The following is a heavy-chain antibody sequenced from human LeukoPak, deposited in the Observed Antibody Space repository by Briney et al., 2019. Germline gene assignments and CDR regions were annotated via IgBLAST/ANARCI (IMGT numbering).Heavy chain of an antibody. J-gene: IGHJ2*01. V-gene: IGHV4-59*01. CDR3: ARHYYYDSSGYYRYFDL. Sequence: SETLSLTCTVSGGSMTNYYWTWIRQSPGKGLEWIGHTYYSGNTNYNPSLKSRVTISVDASKNQFSLKLSSVTAADTAVYYCARHYYYDSSGYYRYFDLWGRGTLVTVSS. D-gene: IGHD3-22*01. CDR1: GGSMTNYY. CDR2: TYYSGNT.